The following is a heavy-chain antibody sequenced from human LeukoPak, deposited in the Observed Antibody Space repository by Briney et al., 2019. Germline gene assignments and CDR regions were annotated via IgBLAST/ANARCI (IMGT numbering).Heavy chain of an antibody. CDR2: IYYTGST. Sequence: SETLSLTCTVSGGSISSDGYYWSWIRQPPGKGLEWIGHIYYTGSTHYNASLKSRVTISVDRSKNQVSLNLNSVTAADTAVYCCASPMTLVVRGLAGIDAFDVWGQGTMVTVSS. V-gene: IGHV4-30-2*01. J-gene: IGHJ3*01. CDR3: ASPMTLVVRGLAGIDAFDV. D-gene: IGHD3-10*01. CDR1: GGSISSDGYY.